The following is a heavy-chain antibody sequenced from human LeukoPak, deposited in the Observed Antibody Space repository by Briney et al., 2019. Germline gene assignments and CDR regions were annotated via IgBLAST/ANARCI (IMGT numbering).Heavy chain of an antibody. V-gene: IGHV3-74*03. CDR3: SRSQFDY. Sequence: GGSLRLSCEPSGFPFSSYWMLWVRQAPGKGLVWVSRISGDGTIKTYADFVRGRFTISRHNTKNILYLQMNSLKVEDTATYFCSRSQFDYWGQGVLVTVSP. J-gene: IGHJ4*02. CDR2: ISGDGTIK. CDR1: GFPFSSYW.